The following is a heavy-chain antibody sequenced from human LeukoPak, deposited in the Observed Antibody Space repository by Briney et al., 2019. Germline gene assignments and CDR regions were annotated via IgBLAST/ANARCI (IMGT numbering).Heavy chain of an antibody. CDR3: AKKSLTDSSGYYYAYYFDY. CDR1: GFTFSSYA. V-gene: IGHV3-23*01. D-gene: IGHD3-22*01. CDR2: FSGSGGST. J-gene: IGHJ4*02. Sequence: AGGSLRLSCAASGFTFSSYAMSWVRQAPGKGLEWVSAFSGSGGSTYYADSVKGRFTISRDNSKNTLYLQMNGLRAEDTAVYYCAKKSLTDSSGYYYAYYFDYWGQGTLVTVSS.